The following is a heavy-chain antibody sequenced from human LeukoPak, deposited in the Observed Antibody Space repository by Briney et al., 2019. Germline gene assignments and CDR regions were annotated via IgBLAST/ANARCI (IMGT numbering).Heavy chain of an antibody. D-gene: IGHD3-10*01. CDR1: GFTVSSNY. J-gene: IGHJ4*02. V-gene: IGHV3-66*01. Sequence: PGGSLRLSCAASGFTVSSNYMSWVRQAPGKGLEWVSVIYSGGSTYYADSVKGRFTISRDNSKNTLYLQMNSLRAEDTAVYYCARESVLLWFFDYWGQGTLVTVSS. CDR2: IYSGGST. CDR3: ARESVLLWFFDY.